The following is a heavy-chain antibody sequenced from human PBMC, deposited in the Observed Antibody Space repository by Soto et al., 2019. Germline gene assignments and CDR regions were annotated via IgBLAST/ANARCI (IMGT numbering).Heavy chain of an antibody. CDR2: IYYSGST. V-gene: IGHV4-59*08. CDR1: GGSISSYY. Sequence: PSETLSLTCTVSGGSISSYYWSWIWQPPGKGLEWIGYIYYSGSTNYNPSLKSRVTISVDTSKNQFSLKLSSVTAADTAVYYCARRIGYDFWSGYYNYNWFDPWGQGTLVTVSS. D-gene: IGHD3-3*01. J-gene: IGHJ5*02. CDR3: ARRIGYDFWSGYYNYNWFDP.